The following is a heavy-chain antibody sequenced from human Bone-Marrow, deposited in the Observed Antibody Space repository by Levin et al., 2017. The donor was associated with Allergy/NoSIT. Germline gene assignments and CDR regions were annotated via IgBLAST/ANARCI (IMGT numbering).Heavy chain of an antibody. V-gene: IGHV3-7*01. J-gene: IGHJ4*02. CDR3: ARVPDYYDSSGYLDY. CDR2: IKQDGSEK. D-gene: IGHD3-22*01. CDR1: GFTFSSYW. Sequence: SCAASGFTFSSYWMSWVRQAPGKGLEWVANIKQDGSEKYYVDSVKGRFTISRDNAKNSLYLQMNSLRAEDTAVYYCARVPDYYDSSGYLDYWGQGTLVTVSS.